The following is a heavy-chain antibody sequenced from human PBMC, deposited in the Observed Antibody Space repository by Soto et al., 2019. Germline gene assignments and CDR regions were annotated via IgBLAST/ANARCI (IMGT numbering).Heavy chain of an antibody. CDR3: ARGLGTNGLDV. D-gene: IGHD7-27*01. J-gene: IGHJ6*02. Sequence: QVQLLQSGAEVKKPGASVKVSCKASGYKFTTYGITWVRQAPGQGLEWLGGISTYNGNTDYAQNLQDRVTMTTETSTSTAYLEVRSLTSDDPAVYFCARGLGTNGLDVWGQGPTVTVSS. CDR1: GYKFTTYG. V-gene: IGHV1-18*04. CDR2: ISTYNGNT.